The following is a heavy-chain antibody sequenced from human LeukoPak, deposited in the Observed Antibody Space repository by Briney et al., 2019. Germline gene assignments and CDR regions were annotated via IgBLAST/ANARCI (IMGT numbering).Heavy chain of an antibody. CDR1: GFTFSNYW. CDR2: IKTDGSST. V-gene: IGHV3-74*01. CDR3: ASQVVVTALDP. Sequence: GRSLRLSCAASGFTFSNYWMHWVRQAPGKGLVWVSRIKTDGSSTNYADSVKGRFTISRDNAKNTLYLQMNSLRAEDTAVYYCASQVVVTALDPWGQGTLVTVSS. D-gene: IGHD2-21*02. J-gene: IGHJ5*02.